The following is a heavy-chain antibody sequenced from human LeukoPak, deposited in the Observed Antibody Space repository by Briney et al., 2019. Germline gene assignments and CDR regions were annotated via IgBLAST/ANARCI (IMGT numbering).Heavy chain of an antibody. CDR3: VGRVATGTMDV. V-gene: IGHV4-59*02. CDR1: GGSVSSHY. CDR2: TYVSEST. D-gene: IGHD5-12*01. Sequence: SETLCLTCTVSGGSVSSHYWYWIRQPPGKGLEWIGYTYVSESTNYNPSLKSRVTISGDSSKNQLSLRLTSVTAADTAVYYCVGRVATGTMDVWGQGTTVTVSS. J-gene: IGHJ6*02.